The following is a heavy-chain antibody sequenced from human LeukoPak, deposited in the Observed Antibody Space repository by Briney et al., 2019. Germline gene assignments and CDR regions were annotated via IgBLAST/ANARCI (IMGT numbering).Heavy chain of an antibody. D-gene: IGHD3-22*01. Sequence: ASVKVPCKASGGTFSSYAISWVRQAPGQGLEWMGRIIPILGIANYAQKFQGRVTITADKSTSTAYMELSSLRSEDTAVYHCARDPGYYDSSGTADYWGQGTLVTVSS. CDR2: IIPILGIA. J-gene: IGHJ4*02. CDR3: ARDPGYYDSSGTADY. V-gene: IGHV1-69*04. CDR1: GGTFSSYA.